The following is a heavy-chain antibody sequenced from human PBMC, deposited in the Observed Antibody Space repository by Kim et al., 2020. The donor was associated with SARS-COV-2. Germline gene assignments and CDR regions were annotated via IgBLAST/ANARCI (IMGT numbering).Heavy chain of an antibody. V-gene: IGHV1-46*01. J-gene: IGHJ4*02. CDR3: ARDKEVATKYNGPQTGTFDY. CDR1: GYTFTSYY. CDR2: INPSGGST. D-gene: IGHD5-12*01. Sequence: ASVKVSCKASGYTFTSYYMHWVRQAPGQGLEWMGIINPSGGSTSYAQKFQGRVTMTRDTSTSTVYMELSSLRSEDTAVYYCARDKEVATKYNGPQTGTFDYWGQGTLVTVSS.